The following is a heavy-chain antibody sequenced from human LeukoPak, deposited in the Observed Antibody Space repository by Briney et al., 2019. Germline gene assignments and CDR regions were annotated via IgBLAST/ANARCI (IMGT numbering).Heavy chain of an antibody. Sequence: ASVKVSCKASGYTFTSYYMHWVRQAPGQGLEWMGIINPSGGSTSYAQKFQGRVTMTRDTSTSTVYMELSSLRSEDTAVYYCARAGYGPCSGTSCHHYYYYGMDVWGQGTTVTVSS. V-gene: IGHV1-46*01. CDR3: ARAGYGPCSGTSCHHYYYYGMDV. D-gene: IGHD2-2*01. CDR1: GYTFTSYY. CDR2: INPSGGST. J-gene: IGHJ6*02.